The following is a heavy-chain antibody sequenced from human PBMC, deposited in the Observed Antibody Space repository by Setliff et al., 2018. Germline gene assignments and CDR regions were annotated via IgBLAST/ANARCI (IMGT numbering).Heavy chain of an antibody. J-gene: IGHJ4*02. CDR2: IHYSGNT. CDR3: ARGGTYRYFDY. CDR1: GGSINSGTYF. V-gene: IGHV4-39*07. Sequence: SETLSLTCTVSGGSINSGTYFWGWIRQPPGKGLEWIGRIHYSGNTYYNASLKSRVTISVDTAQNQFSLSLSSVTAADTAIYFCARGGTYRYFDYWGQGTLVTVSS.